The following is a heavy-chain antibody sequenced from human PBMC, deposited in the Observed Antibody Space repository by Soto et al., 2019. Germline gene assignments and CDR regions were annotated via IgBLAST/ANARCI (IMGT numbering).Heavy chain of an antibody. J-gene: IGHJ6*02. CDR2: IYYGGNT. CDR3: ARRADRGIHGSRSVSHGYQYGLDV. Sequence: SETLSLTCTVSGDSITTSSYYWAWIRQPPGKGLEWIGSIYYGGNTYYNPSLKGRVTISVDTSKSQFSLKLSSVTAADTAVYYCARRADRGIHGSRSVSHGYQYGLDVWGQGTTVTVSS. D-gene: IGHD3-10*01. V-gene: IGHV4-39*01. CDR1: GDSITTSSYY.